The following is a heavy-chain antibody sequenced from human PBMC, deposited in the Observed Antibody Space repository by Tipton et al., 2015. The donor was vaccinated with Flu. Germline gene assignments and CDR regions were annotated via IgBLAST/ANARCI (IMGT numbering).Heavy chain of an antibody. J-gene: IGHJ4*02. CDR1: GGTFDNYA. D-gene: IGHD6-13*01. Sequence: QLVQSGAEVKKPGSSVKVSCKASGGTFDNYAVSWVRQAPGQGLEWMGGINPVFGAPNYAQKFQGRVTITADKSTSTAYMELSSLRPADTAVYYCVRAIAAAGSYWGQGILVTVSS. CDR3: VRAIAAAGSY. V-gene: IGHV1-69*06. CDR2: INPVFGAP.